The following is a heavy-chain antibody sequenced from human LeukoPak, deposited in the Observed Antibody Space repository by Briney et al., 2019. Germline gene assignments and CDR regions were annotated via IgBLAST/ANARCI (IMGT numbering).Heavy chain of an antibody. CDR3: ARGSFD. Sequence: PGGSLRLSCAASGFTFRRFAMDWVRQAPGKGLEWVAFIRFDGSKDYYADSVKGRFTISRDNSKNTLYLQMNSLRAEDTAVYYCARGSFDWGQGTLVTVSS. V-gene: IGHV3-30*02. CDR2: IRFDGSKD. J-gene: IGHJ4*02. CDR1: GFTFRRFA.